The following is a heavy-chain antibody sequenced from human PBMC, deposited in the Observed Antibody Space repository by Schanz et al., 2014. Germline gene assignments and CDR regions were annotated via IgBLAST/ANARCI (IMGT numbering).Heavy chain of an antibody. CDR1: GFTFSSYA. D-gene: IGHD5-12*01. J-gene: IGHJ3*01. CDR2: ISGSGGST. CDR3: ARDGGRDGYNLAFDV. Sequence: EVLLVDSGGGLVQPGGSLRLSCAASGFTFSSYAMTWVRQAPGKGLEWVSAISGSGGSTYYADSVKGRFTISRDNSKNTLYLQINSLRAEDTAVYFCARDGGRDGYNLAFDVWGQGTLVTVSS. V-gene: IGHV3-23*04.